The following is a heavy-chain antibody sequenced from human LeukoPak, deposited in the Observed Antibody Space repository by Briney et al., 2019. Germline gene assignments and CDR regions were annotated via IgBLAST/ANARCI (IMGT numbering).Heavy chain of an antibody. V-gene: IGHV1-18*01. J-gene: IGHJ6*03. CDR2: ISAYNGNT. CDR1: GYTFTSYG. CDR3: ARAGNYYYYMDV. D-gene: IGHD1-1*01. Sequence: ASVKVSCKASGYTFTSYGTSWVRQAPGQGLEWMGWISAYNGNTNYAQKLQGRVTMTTDTSTSTAYMELRSLRSDDTVVYYCARAGNYYYYMDVWGKGTTVTVSS.